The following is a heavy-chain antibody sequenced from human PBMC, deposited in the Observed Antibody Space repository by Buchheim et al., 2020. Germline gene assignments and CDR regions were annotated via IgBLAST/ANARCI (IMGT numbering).Heavy chain of an antibody. CDR1: GFTFSGSA. V-gene: IGHV3-73*02. CDR2: IRSQANSYAT. Sequence: EVQLVESGGGLVQPGGSLKLSCAASGFTFSGSAMHWVRQASGKGLEWVGRIRSQANSYATAYAASVKGRFTISRDDSKNTAYLQMNSLKTEDTAVYYCTTRGYSSSEVYYYYYMDVWGKGTT. J-gene: IGHJ6*03. CDR3: TTRGYSSSEVYYYYYMDV. D-gene: IGHD6-6*01.